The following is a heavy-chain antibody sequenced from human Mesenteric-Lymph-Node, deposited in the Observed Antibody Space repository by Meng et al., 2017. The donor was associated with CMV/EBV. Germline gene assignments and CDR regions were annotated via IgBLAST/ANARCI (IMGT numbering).Heavy chain of an antibody. J-gene: IGHJ2*01. CDR1: GGSFSCYN. CDR3: ARRGIVRGHSGFFDL. CDR2: IDHSGST. D-gene: IGHD3-10*01. Sequence: VYGGSFSCYNWSWIRQPPGKGLEWIGKIDHSGSTSYNPSLKSRVTISVDTSKNQFSLKLSSVTAADTALYYCARRGIVRGHSGFFDLWGRGTLVTVSS. V-gene: IGHV4-34*01.